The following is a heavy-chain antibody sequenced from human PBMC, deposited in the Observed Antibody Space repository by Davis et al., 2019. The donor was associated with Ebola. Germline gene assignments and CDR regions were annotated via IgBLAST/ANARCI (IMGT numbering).Heavy chain of an antibody. J-gene: IGHJ6*04. D-gene: IGHD3-3*01. Sequence: GGSLRLSCAASGFTFSIYAMNWVRQAPGKGLEWVATISYDGSNIYYADSVKGRFTISRDNSKNTLYLQMNNLRPEDTAVYYCARSGLSFGVVKYHYGMDVWGKGTTVTVSS. CDR1: GFTFSIYA. V-gene: IGHV3-30-3*01. CDR2: ISYDGSNI. CDR3: ARSGLSFGVVKYHYGMDV.